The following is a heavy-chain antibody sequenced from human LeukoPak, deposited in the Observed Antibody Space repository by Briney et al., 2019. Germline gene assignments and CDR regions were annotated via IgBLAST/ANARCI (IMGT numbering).Heavy chain of an antibody. CDR1: VFAFNTDW. CDR2: IRGDGTNP. CDR3: ARDTYYAPFDP. J-gene: IGHJ5*02. D-gene: IGHD2/OR15-2a*01. V-gene: IGHV3-74*01. Sequence: VGSLRLSCAASVFAFNTDWVHWGRQVPGKGLVWVSRIRGDGTNPIYADSVKGRFTISRDNAKNTLYLQMNSLRAEDTAVYYCARDTYYAPFDPWGQGTLVTVSS.